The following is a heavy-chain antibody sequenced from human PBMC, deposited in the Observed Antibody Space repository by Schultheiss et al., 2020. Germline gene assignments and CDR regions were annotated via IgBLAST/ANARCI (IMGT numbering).Heavy chain of an antibody. CDR2: IYPGDSDT. Sequence: KVSCKASGYTFTSYYMHWVRQMPGKGLEWMGIIYPGDSDTRYSPSFQGHVTISADKSISTAYLQWSSLKASDTAMYYCARLGYSGSYYWDGMDVWGQGTTVTVYS. CDR3: ARLGYSGSYYWDGMDV. J-gene: IGHJ6*02. D-gene: IGHD1-26*01. V-gene: IGHV5-51*01. CDR1: GYTFTSYY.